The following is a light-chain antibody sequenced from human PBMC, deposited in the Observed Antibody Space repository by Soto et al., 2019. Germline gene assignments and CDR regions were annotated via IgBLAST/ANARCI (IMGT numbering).Light chain of an antibody. V-gene: IGKV3D-15*01. CDR1: QSVTSN. J-gene: IGKJ5*01. CDR2: GAS. Sequence: TQSPGTLSLSPGERATLSCRASQSVTSNYLAWYQQTPGQAPRILIYGASTRDSDTPARFSGSGSVTEFALTISRLQSEDVEVYYCQQYNNWPITFGQGTRLEIK. CDR3: QQYNNWPIT.